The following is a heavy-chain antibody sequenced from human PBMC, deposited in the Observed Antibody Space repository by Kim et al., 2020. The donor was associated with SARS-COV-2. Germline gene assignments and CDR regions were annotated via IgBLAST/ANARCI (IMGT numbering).Heavy chain of an antibody. D-gene: IGHD4-17*01. V-gene: IGHV3-23*01. J-gene: IGHJ4*02. Sequence: YAASVKGRFTISRDNSKTTLYLQMNSLRAEDTAVYYCAKDGWDYGGNVVYWGQGTLVTVSS. CDR3: AKDGWDYGGNVVY.